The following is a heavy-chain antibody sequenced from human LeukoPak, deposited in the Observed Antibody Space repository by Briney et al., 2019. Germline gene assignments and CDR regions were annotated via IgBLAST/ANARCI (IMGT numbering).Heavy chain of an antibody. CDR1: GGSISSHY. CDR3: ARVGAAAGENPFDY. V-gene: IGHV4-59*11. D-gene: IGHD6-13*01. CDR2: IYYSGST. J-gene: IGHJ4*01. Sequence: SETLSLTCTVSGGSISSHYWSWIRQPPGKGLEWIGYIYYSGSTNYNPSLKSRVTISVDTSKNQFSLKLSSVTAADTAVYYCARVGAAAGENPFDYWGHGTLVTVSS.